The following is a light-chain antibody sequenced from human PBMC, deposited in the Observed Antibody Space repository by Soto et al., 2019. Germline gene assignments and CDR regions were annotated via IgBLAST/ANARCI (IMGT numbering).Light chain of an antibody. Sequence: EIVLTQSPGTLSLSPGERATLSCRASQSVSSSYLAWYQQKPGQAPRLLMYATSNRATDIPDRFSGSGSGTDFTLTISRLEPEDFAVYYWQQYVTSPRTCGQGTKVEIK. V-gene: IGKV3-20*01. CDR1: QSVSSSY. J-gene: IGKJ1*01. CDR3: QQYVTSPRT. CDR2: ATS.